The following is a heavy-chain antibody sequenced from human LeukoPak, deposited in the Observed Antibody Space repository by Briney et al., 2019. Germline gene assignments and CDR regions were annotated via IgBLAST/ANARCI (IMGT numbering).Heavy chain of an antibody. CDR1: GYSFTSYW. CDR3: ARRFYGEFAELSPFDY. V-gene: IGHV5-51*01. CDR2: IYPGDSDT. D-gene: IGHD3-10*01. J-gene: IGHJ4*02. Sequence: GESLKISCKGSGYSFTSYWIGWVRQMPGKGLEWMGIIYPGDSDTRYSPSFQGQVTISADKSISTAYLQWSSLKASDTAMYYCARRFYGEFAELSPFDYWGQGTLVTVSS.